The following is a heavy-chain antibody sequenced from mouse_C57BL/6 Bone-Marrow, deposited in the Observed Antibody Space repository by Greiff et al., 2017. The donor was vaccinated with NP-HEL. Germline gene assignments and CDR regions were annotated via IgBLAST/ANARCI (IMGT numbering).Heavy chain of an antibody. Sequence: QVQLKESGAELAKPGASVKLSCKASGYTFTSYWMHWVKQRPGQGLEWIGYINPSSGYTKYNQKFKDKATLTADKSSSTAYMQLSSLTYEDSAVYYCASGIASWYFDGWGTGTTVTVAS. CDR1: GYTFTSYW. D-gene: IGHD1-1*01. V-gene: IGHV1-7*01. CDR2: INPSSGYT. J-gene: IGHJ1*03. CDR3: ASGIASWYFDG.